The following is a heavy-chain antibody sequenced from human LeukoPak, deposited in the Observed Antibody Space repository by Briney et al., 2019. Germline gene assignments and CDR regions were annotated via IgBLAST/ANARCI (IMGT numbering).Heavy chain of an antibody. Sequence: SETLSLTCTVSGGSISSYYWSWIRQPPGKGLEWIGFIHYSGSTNYNPSLKSRVTISVDTSKNQFSLKLSSVTAADTAVYYCARVTAAGYMYFDLWGRGTLVTVSS. CDR1: GGSISSYY. V-gene: IGHV4-59*08. CDR2: IHYSGST. CDR3: ARVTAAGYMYFDL. J-gene: IGHJ2*01. D-gene: IGHD6-13*01.